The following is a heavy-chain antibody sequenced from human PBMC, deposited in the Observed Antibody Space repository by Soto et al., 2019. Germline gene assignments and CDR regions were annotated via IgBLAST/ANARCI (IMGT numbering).Heavy chain of an antibody. CDR2: IYPGYSDT. V-gene: IGHV5-51*01. J-gene: IGHJ5*02. CDR1: GYXFTSYW. D-gene: IGHD3-10*01. Sequence: GXLKICCKGSGYXFTSYWVGWVRHMPGKGLEFIGIIYPGYSDTRYSPSFQGQVTISADKSIRTAYLQWSSLKSSDTAMYYCARLYGSGSVVFDPWGQGTLGTVSS. CDR3: ARLYGSGSVVFDP.